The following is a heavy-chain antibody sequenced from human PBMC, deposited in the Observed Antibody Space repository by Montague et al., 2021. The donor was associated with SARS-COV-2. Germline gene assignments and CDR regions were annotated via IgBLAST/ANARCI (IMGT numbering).Heavy chain of an antibody. CDR3: ARRSLGYCSCGSCYSSFDP. V-gene: IGHV4-59*01. CDR1: GASISSYY. Sequence: SETLSLTCTVSGASISSYYWSWIRQPPGKGLEWIGYIYYSGSTNYNPSLKSRVTISVDTSKNQFSLKLSSVTAADTAVYYCARRSLGYCSCGSCYSSFDPWDKGTVVTVSS. D-gene: IGHD2-15*01. CDR2: IYYSGST. J-gene: IGHJ5*02.